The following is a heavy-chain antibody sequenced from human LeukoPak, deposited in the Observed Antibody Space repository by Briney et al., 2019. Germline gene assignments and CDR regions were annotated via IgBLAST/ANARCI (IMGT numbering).Heavy chain of an antibody. CDR2: IYYTGST. V-gene: IGHV4-59*01. Sequence: SETLSLTCTVSGGSISSYYRSWIRQPPGKGLEWIGYIYYTGSTNYNPSLKSPVTISVDTSKNQFSLKLSSVTAADTAVYYCARDGYCSGGSCYSWFDPWGQGTLVTVSS. CDR3: ARDGYCSGGSCYSWFDP. D-gene: IGHD2-15*01. CDR1: GGSISSYY. J-gene: IGHJ5*02.